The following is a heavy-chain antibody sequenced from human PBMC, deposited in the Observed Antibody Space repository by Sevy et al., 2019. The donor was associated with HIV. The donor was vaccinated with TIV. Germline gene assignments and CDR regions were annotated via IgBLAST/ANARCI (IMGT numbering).Heavy chain of an antibody. D-gene: IGHD3-16*02. J-gene: IGHJ4*02. CDR3: AREGYYDYIWWSYRYFNDY. Sequence: GGSLRLSCAASGFTFSNYWMTWVRQAPGKGLEWVAHIKQDGSEKHYVDSVKGRFTISRDNSKNSVYLQMNSLRAEDTAVYFCAREGYYDYIWWSYRYFNDYWGQGTLVTVSS. CDR2: IKQDGSEK. CDR1: GFTFSNYW. V-gene: IGHV3-7*03.